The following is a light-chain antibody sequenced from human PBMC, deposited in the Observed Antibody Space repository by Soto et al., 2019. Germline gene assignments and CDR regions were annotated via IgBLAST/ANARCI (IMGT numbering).Light chain of an antibody. Sequence: QSALTQPASVSGSPGQSIAISCTGTSSDIGGYDYVSWYQQHPGKAPKLMIYEVSYRPSGVSNRFSGSKSGNTASLTISGLQSDDEADYYCSSYISSTTLIFGGGTKLTVL. J-gene: IGLJ2*01. CDR3: SSYISSTTLI. CDR2: EVS. V-gene: IGLV2-14*01. CDR1: SSDIGGYDY.